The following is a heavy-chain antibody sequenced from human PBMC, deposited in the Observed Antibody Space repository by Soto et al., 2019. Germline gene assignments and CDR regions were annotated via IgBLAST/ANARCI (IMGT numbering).Heavy chain of an antibody. CDR2: IIPVFGTT. CDR3: ARGQRGYETRVYARMDV. CDR1: GGTFSNYA. V-gene: IGHV1-69*01. Sequence: QVQLVQSGAEVKKPGSSVKVSCKASGGTFSNYAISWVRQAPGQGPEWMGGIIPVFGTTNYAQKFQGRVTFTAEASTSTAYMELSSLRSEDTAVYFCARGQRGYETRVYARMDVWGQGTTVTVSS. J-gene: IGHJ6*02. D-gene: IGHD3-22*01.